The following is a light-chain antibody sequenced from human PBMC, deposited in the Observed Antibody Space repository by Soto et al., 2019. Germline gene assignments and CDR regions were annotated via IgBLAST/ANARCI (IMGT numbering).Light chain of an antibody. V-gene: IGKV1-39*01. CDR3: QQSYRTPT. Sequence: DIQVTQSPSSLSASAVDRVTITCRASQSISNHLNWYQQKPGKAPKLLIYAASSLQSGVPSRFSGSGSGTDFTLTITSLQPEDFATYYCQQSYRTPTFGQGTRLEIK. CDR2: AAS. J-gene: IGKJ5*01. CDR1: QSISNH.